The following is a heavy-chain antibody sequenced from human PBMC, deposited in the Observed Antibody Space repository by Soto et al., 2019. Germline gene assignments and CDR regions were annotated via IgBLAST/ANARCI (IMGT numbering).Heavy chain of an antibody. CDR2: IYYSGST. J-gene: IGHJ5*02. CDR1: FGSISSYY. V-gene: IGHV4-59*01. CDR3: ARDQVPAALLGWFEP. D-gene: IGHD2-2*01. Sequence: SQTLSLTCPVSFGSISSYYWGWIRNPPGKGLEWIGYIYYSGSTNYNPSLKSRVTISVDTSKNQFSLKLSSVTAADTAVYYCARDQVPAALLGWFEPWGQGTLVTVSS.